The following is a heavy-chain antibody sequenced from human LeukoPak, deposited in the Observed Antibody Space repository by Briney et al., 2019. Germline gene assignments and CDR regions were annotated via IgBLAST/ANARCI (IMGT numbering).Heavy chain of an antibody. CDR3: TPGDYGNYFYDMDV. CDR2: IYSGGST. D-gene: IGHD4-17*01. V-gene: IGHV3-66*01. CDR1: GFTVSSNY. Sequence: GGSLGLSCAASGFTVSSNYMSWVRQAPGKGLEWVSVIYSGGSTYYADSVKGRFTISRDNSKNTLYLQMNSLKTEDTAVYHCTPGDYGNYFYDMDVWGQGTTVTVSS. J-gene: IGHJ6*02.